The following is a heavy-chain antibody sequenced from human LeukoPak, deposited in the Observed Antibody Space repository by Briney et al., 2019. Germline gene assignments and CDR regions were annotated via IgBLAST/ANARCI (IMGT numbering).Heavy chain of an antibody. J-gene: IGHJ4*02. Sequence: VGSLRLSCAASGFSFDTAWMTWVPQAPGKGLKGVGLIKSKTDGGTTDFAAPVKGRFTISRDDSKNTLYLQMNSLKTEDTAVYYCTTVFVTAPNWGQGTLVTVSS. D-gene: IGHD2-15*01. CDR1: GFSFDTAW. CDR2: IKSKTDGGTT. V-gene: IGHV3-15*01. CDR3: TTVFVTAPN.